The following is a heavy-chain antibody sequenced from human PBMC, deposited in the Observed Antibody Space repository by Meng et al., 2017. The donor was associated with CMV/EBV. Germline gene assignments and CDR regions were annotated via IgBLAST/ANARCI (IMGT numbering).Heavy chain of an antibody. J-gene: IGHJ4*02. CDR3: ARHGDTAMVVGIDY. D-gene: IGHD5-18*01. V-gene: IGHV4-4*07. CDR1: GGSISSYY. CDR2: IYTSGST. Sequence: AQLQESGPGPVQPSETLSLTCTVSGGSISSYYWSWIRQPAGKGLEWIGRIYTSGSTNYNPSLKSRVTMSVDTSKNQFSLKLSSVTAADTAVYYCARHGDTAMVVGIDYWGQGTLVTVSS.